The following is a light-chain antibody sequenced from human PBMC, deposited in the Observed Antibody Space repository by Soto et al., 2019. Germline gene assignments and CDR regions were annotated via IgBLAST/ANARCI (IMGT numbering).Light chain of an antibody. V-gene: IGLV1-44*01. J-gene: IGLJ2*01. Sequence: QSVLTEPPSASGTPGQRVTISCSGSSSNIGSHTVTWYQQLPGTASKLLIYGQSQRPSGVPDRFSGSKSGTSASLAISGLQSEDEADYYCAVWDDRLDGRAFGGGTKLTVL. CDR3: AVWDDRLDGRA. CDR2: GQS. CDR1: SSNIGSHT.